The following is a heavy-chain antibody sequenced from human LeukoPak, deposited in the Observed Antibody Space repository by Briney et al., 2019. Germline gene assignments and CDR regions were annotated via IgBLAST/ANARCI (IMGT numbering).Heavy chain of an antibody. CDR3: TTKVIRGNSGDDYDD. Sequence: PGGSLRLSFAASGVTFSSYGMLWVRQAPGKGLEWVALISSDGNDKLYGDSVKGRFTISRDDSKSTLYLQMNSLRAEDTAVYYCTTKVIRGNSGDDYDDWGQGTLVTVSS. J-gene: IGHJ4*02. V-gene: IGHV3-30*03. CDR2: ISSDGNDK. D-gene: IGHD5-12*01. CDR1: GVTFSSYG.